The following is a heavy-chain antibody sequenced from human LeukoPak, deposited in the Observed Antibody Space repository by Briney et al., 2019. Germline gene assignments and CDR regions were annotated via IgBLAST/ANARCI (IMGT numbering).Heavy chain of an antibody. D-gene: IGHD3-10*01. V-gene: IGHV3-30*04. CDR2: ISYDGSVK. J-gene: IGHJ4*02. CDR1: GFTFTNYA. Sequence: GGSLRLSCAASGFTFTNYALHWVRQAPGKGLEWVAVISYDGSVKYYADSVKGRFTISRDNSKNTLYLQMNSLRAEDTAVYYCAKDLVYYYGSGSYDYWGQGTLVTVSS. CDR3: AKDLVYYYGSGSYDY.